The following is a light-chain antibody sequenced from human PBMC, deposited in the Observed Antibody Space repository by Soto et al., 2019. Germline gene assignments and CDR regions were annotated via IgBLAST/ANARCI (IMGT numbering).Light chain of an antibody. V-gene: IGLV2-14*01. CDR3: TSYTSSSIPYV. Sequence: QSVLTQPASVSGSPGQSITISCAGTSSDVGGYTYVSWYQQHPGKAPKLMIYDVSNRPSGVSNRFSGSKSGNTASLTISGLQAEDDAYYYCTSYTSSSIPYVFGGGTKVTVL. J-gene: IGLJ1*01. CDR1: SSDVGGYTY. CDR2: DVS.